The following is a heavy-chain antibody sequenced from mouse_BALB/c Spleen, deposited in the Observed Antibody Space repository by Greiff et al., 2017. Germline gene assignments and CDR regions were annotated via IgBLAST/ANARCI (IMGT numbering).Heavy chain of an antibody. J-gene: IGHJ2*01. V-gene: IGHV1S56*01. Sequence: QVQLQQSGPELVKPGASVKMSCKASGYTFTSYYIHWVKQRPGQGLEWIGWIYPGDGSTKYNEKFKGKTTLTADKSSSTAYMLLSSLTSEDSAIYFCARHDGYYDYFDYWGQGTTLTVSS. CDR1: GYTFTSYY. CDR3: ARHDGYYDYFDY. CDR2: IYPGDGST. D-gene: IGHD2-3*01.